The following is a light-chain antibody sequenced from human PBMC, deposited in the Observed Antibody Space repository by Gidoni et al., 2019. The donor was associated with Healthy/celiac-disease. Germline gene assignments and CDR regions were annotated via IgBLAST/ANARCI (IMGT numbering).Light chain of an antibody. CDR2: AAS. Sequence: SFLSASVGDRVTITYRASQGISSYLAWYQQKQGKAPKLLIDAASTLQSGVPSRFSGSGSGTEFTLTISSLQPEDFATDYCQQHNSYPLTFGGGTKVEIK. CDR1: QGISSY. J-gene: IGKJ4*01. CDR3: QQHNSYPLT. V-gene: IGKV1-9*01.